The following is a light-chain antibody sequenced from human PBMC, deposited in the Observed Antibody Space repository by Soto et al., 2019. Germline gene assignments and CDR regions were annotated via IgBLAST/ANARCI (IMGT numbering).Light chain of an antibody. CDR1: QSISSY. J-gene: IGKJ4*01. CDR3: QQRSKWPLT. Sequence: EIVLTQSPATLSLSPGERATLSCRASQSISSYLGWYQQKPGQAPRLLIYHASNRAAGIPARFSGSGSGTDFTLTISSLEPEDFAVYYCQQRSKWPLTFGGGTKVEIK. V-gene: IGKV3-11*01. CDR2: HAS.